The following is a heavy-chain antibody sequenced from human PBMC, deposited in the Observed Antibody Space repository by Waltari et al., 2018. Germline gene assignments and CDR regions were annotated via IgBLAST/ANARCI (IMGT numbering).Heavy chain of an antibody. J-gene: IGHJ4*02. V-gene: IGHV1-69*01. Sequence: QVQLVQSGAEVKKPGSSVKVSCKASGGTFSSYAISWVRQAPGQGLEWMGGIIPIFGTANYAQKFQGRVTITADEATSTAYMELSSLRSEDTAVYYCARVGSRRVGATYFDYWGQGTLVTVSS. CDR2: IIPIFGTA. D-gene: IGHD1-26*01. CDR1: GGTFSSYA. CDR3: ARVGSRRVGATYFDY.